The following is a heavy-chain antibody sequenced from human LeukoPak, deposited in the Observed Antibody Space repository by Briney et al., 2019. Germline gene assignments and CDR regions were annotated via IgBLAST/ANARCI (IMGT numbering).Heavy chain of an antibody. CDR3: ARLAVAGHFDY. CDR1: GYNFSNNW. J-gene: IGHJ4*02. CDR2: IYPGDSDT. D-gene: IGHD6-19*01. V-gene: IGHV5-51*01. Sequence: GESLKISCKGSGYNFSNNWIGWVRQMPGKGLEWMGIIYPGDSDTRYSPSFQGQVTISVDKSTSTAYLQWSSLKASDTAMYYCARLAVAGHFDYWGQGTLVTVSS.